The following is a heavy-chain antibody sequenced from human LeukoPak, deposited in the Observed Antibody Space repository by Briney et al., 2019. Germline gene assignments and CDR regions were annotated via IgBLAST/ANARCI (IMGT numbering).Heavy chain of an antibody. J-gene: IGHJ5*02. V-gene: IGHV4-59*01. CDR2: IYYSGST. CDR3: ARVTAVAGTGWFDP. CDR1: GGSISSYY. Sequence: PSETLSLTCTVSGGSISSYYWSWIRQPPGKGLEWIGYIYYSGSTNYNPSLKGRVTISVDTSKNQFSLKLSSVTAADTAVYYCARVTAVAGTGWFDPWGQGTLVAVSS. D-gene: IGHD6-19*01.